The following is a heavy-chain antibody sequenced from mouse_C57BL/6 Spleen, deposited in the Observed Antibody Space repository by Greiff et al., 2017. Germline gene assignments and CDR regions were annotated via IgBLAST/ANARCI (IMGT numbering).Heavy chain of an antibody. J-gene: IGHJ4*01. Sequence: EVKLMESGGGLVKPGGSLKLSCAASGFTFSDYGMHWVRQAPEKGLEWVSYISSGSSTIYYADTVKGRFTISRDNAKNTLFLQMTSRRSEDTAMYYCARYGSSHAMDDWGQGTSVTVSS. CDR1: GFTFSDYG. CDR3: ARYGSSHAMDD. D-gene: IGHD1-1*01. V-gene: IGHV5-17*01. CDR2: ISSGSSTI.